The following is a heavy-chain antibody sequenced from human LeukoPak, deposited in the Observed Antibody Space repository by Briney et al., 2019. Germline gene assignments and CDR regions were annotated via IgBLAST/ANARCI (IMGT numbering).Heavy chain of an antibody. Sequence: GGSLRLSCAASGFTFSDYYMSWIRQAPGKGLEWVSDISSSSSYTNYADSVKGRFTISRDNAKNSLYLQMNSLRAEDTAVYYCARDPTTVTTSYGMDVWGKGTTVTVSS. J-gene: IGHJ6*04. D-gene: IGHD4-17*01. V-gene: IGHV3-11*06. CDR1: GFTFSDYY. CDR3: ARDPTTVTTSYGMDV. CDR2: ISSSSSYT.